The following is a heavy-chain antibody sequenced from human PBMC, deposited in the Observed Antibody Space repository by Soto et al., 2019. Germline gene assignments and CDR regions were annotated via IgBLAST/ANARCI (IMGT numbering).Heavy chain of an antibody. CDR1: GGSISNYY. CDR3: ARGVPAAGTDWFDP. Sequence: SETLSLTCTVSGGSISNYYWSWIRQPAEKRLEWIGRVSSTGSTYYNPSLKSRVTISVDTSKNQISLNLTSVTAADTAVYYCARGVPAAGTDWFDPWGQGTLVTVSS. J-gene: IGHJ5*02. D-gene: IGHD6-13*01. V-gene: IGHV4-4*07. CDR2: VSSTGST.